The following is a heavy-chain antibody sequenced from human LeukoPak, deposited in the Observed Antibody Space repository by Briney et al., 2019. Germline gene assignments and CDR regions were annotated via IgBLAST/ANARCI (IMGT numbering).Heavy chain of an antibody. J-gene: IGHJ3*02. V-gene: IGHV4-39*07. Sequence: SETLSLTCTVSGGSISSSSYYWGWIRQPPGKGLEWIGSIYYSGSTYYNPSLKSRVAISVDTSKNQFSLKLSSVTAADTAVYYCARVLRYFDWLPRPTDAFDIWGQGTMVTVSS. CDR1: GGSISSSSYY. D-gene: IGHD3-9*01. CDR2: IYYSGST. CDR3: ARVLRYFDWLPRPTDAFDI.